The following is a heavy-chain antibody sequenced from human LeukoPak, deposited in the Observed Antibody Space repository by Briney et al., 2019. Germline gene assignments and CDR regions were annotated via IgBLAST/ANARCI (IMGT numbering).Heavy chain of an antibody. CDR3: ARDPYPYSGSYWYLDY. J-gene: IGHJ4*02. D-gene: IGHD1-26*01. Sequence: ASVKVSCKASGYTLTSYGISWVRQAPGQGLEWMGWISAYNGNTNYAQKLQGRVTMTTDTSTSTAYMELRSLRSDDTAVYYCARDPYPYSGSYWYLDYWGQGTLVTVSS. V-gene: IGHV1-18*01. CDR1: GYTLTSYG. CDR2: ISAYNGNT.